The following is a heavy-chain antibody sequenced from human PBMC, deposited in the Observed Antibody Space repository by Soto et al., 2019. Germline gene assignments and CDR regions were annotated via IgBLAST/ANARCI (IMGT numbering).Heavy chain of an antibody. V-gene: IGHV1-69*12. CDR3: ASGIQLWLRRINTGYSG. Sequence: QVQLVQSGAEVKKPESSVKVSCKAPGGTFSTYAISWVRQAPGQGLEWMGGIIPMFGTANYAQRFQDRVTITAEESTNTVYMELRSLRSEDTAVYFCASGIQLWLRRINTGYSGWGQGTLVTVSS. CDR2: IIPMFGTA. D-gene: IGHD5-18*01. CDR1: GGTFSTYA. J-gene: IGHJ4*02.